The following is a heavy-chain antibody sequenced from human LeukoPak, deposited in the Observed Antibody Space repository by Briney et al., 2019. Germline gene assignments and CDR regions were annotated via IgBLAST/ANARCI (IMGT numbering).Heavy chain of an antibody. V-gene: IGHV4-34*01. D-gene: IGHD3-10*01. Sequence: SETLSLTCAVYGGSFSGYYWSWIRQPPGKGLEWIGEINHSGSANYNPSLKSRVTISVDTSKNQFSLKLSSVTAADTAVYYCARSTITIVRGVIQYYFDYWGQGTLVTVFS. CDR2: INHSGSA. CDR1: GGSFSGYY. CDR3: ARSTITIVRGVIQYYFDY. J-gene: IGHJ4*02.